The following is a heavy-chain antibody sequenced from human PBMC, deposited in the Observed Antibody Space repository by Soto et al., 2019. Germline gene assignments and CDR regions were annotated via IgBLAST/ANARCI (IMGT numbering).Heavy chain of an antibody. J-gene: IGHJ6*02. CDR1: GGTFSSYA. CDR3: ARGIIGLHYYYYGMDV. V-gene: IGHV1-69*13. D-gene: IGHD2-15*01. CDR2: IIPIFGTA. Sequence: SVKVSCKASGGTFSSYAISWVRQAPGQGLEWMGGIIPIFGTANYAQKFQGRVTITADESTSTAYMELSSLRSEDTAVYYCARGIIGLHYYYYGMDVWGQGTTVTVSS.